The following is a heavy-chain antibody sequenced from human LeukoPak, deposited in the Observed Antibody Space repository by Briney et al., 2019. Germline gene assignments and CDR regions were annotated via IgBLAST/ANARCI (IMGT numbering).Heavy chain of an antibody. CDR1: TFTFSNYW. V-gene: IGHV3-7*03. CDR2: IKQDGSEK. J-gene: IGHJ3*02. Sequence: GGSLLLSCAASTFTFSNYWMSWVRQAPGKGLEWVANIKQDGSEKYYVDSVKGRFTISRDNAKTSLYLQMNSLRAEDTAVYYCARDVLAAGATGTFDIWGQGTMVTVSS. D-gene: IGHD1-14*01. CDR3: ARDVLAAGATGTFDI.